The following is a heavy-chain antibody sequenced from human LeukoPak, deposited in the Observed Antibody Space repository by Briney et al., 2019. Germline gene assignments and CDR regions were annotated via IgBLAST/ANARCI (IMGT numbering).Heavy chain of an antibody. Sequence: QSGGSLRLSCAASGFTFSSYAMRWVRQAPGKGLEGVSAISGSGGSTYYVDSVKGRFTISRDNSKNTLYLQMNSLRAEDTAVYYCAKDGGSSSGWLKYYFDYWGQGTLVTVSS. D-gene: IGHD6-19*01. V-gene: IGHV3-23*01. CDR3: AKDGGSSSGWLKYYFDY. CDR1: GFTFSSYA. CDR2: ISGSGGST. J-gene: IGHJ4*02.